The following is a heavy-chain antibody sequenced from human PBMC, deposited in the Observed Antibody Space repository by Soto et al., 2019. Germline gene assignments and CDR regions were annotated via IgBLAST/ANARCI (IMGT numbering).Heavy chain of an antibody. J-gene: IGHJ5*02. CDR3: AVSTGSGGFDP. V-gene: IGHV3-30*03. CDR1: GFTFSSHG. Sequence: QVQLVESGGGVVQPGRSLRLSCAASGFTFSSHGMHWVRQAPGKGLEWVAVISYDGSNKYYADSVKGRFTTSRDNSKNTLYLQMNSLGTEDTAVYYCAVSTGSGGFDPWGQGTLVTVSS. D-gene: IGHD3-10*01. CDR2: ISYDGSNK.